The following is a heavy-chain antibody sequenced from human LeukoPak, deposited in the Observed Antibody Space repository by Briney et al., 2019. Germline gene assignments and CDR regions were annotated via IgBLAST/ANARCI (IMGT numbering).Heavy chain of an antibody. CDR3: ARRPYSSSSHYFDY. J-gene: IGHJ4*02. CDR2: INWKGGST. CDR1: GFTFDDYG. V-gene: IGHV3-20*01. D-gene: IGHD6-6*01. Sequence: GGSLRLSCAASGFTFDDYGMSWVRQAPGKGLEWVSGINWKGGSTAYADSVKGRFTISRDNAKNSLYLEMNSLRAEDTALYHCARRPYSSSSHYFDYCGQGTLVTVSS.